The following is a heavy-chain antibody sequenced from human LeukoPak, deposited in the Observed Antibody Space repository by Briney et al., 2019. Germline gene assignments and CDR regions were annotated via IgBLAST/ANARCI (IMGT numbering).Heavy chain of an antibody. CDR2: IYSGGST. J-gene: IGHJ4*02. Sequence: SETLSLTCTVSGASLNSYYWSWIRQPAGKGLEWIGRIYSGGSTNYNPSLKSRVTLSVDASKNQFSLRLSSLTVAGTAVYYCAREGRYGDYEGYWGQGTLVTVSS. V-gene: IGHV4-4*07. D-gene: IGHD4-17*01. CDR1: GASLNSYY. CDR3: AREGRYGDYEGY.